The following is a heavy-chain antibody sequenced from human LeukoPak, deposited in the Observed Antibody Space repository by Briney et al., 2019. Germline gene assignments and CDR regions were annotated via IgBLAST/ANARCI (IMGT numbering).Heavy chain of an antibody. D-gene: IGHD6-13*01. CDR2: ISSDGSTT. CDR1: GFTFSSYG. CDR3: ARDMGIYACDI. J-gene: IGHJ3*02. V-gene: IGHV3-74*01. Sequence: GGSLRLSCAASGFTFSSYGMHWVRQAPGKGLVWVSRISSDGSTTNYADSVKGRFTISRDNAKNTLYLQMNSLRAEDTAVYYCARDMGIYACDIWGQGTMVTVSS.